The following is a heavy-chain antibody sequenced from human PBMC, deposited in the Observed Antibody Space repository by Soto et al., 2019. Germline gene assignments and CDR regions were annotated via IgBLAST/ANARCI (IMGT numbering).Heavy chain of an antibody. CDR2: IYYSGST. D-gene: IGHD3-10*01. J-gene: IGHJ3*02. V-gene: IGHV4-59*01. CDR1: GGSISSYY. Sequence: SETLSLTCTVSGGSISSYYWSWIRQPPGKGLEWIGYIYYSGSTNYNPSLKSRVTISVDTSKNQFSLKLSSVTAADTAVYYCARLGGGLLWFGDDAFDIWGQGTMVT. CDR3: ARLGGGLLWFGDDAFDI.